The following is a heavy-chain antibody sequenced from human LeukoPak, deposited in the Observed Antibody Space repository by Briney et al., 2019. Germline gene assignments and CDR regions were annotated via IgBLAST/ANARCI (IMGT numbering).Heavy chain of an antibody. CDR2: ISGSGGST. J-gene: IGHJ4*02. V-gene: IGHV3-23*01. CDR1: GFTFYTYA. D-gene: IGHD1-26*01. Sequence: GGSLRLSCAASGFTFYTYAMSWVRQAPGKGLEWVSAISGSGGSTYYADSVKGRFTISRDNSKNTLYLQMNSLRAEDTAVYYCAKDQQWELLWYFDYWGQGTLVTVSS. CDR3: AKDQQWELLWYFDY.